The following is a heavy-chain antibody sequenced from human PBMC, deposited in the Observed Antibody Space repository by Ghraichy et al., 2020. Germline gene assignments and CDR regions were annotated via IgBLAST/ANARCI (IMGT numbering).Heavy chain of an antibody. CDR3: ARKAIFDP. J-gene: IGHJ5*02. D-gene: IGHD2-2*02. CDR2: ISSSSSYI. Sequence: GESLNISCAASGFTFSSYSMNWVRQAPEKGLEWVSSISSSSSYIYYADSVKGRFTISRDNAKNSLYLQMNSLRAEDTAVYYCARKAIFDPWGQGTLVTVSS. V-gene: IGHV3-21*01. CDR1: GFTFSSYS.